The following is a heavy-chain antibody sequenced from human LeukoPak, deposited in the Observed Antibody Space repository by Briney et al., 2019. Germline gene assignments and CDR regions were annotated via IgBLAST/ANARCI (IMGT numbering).Heavy chain of an antibody. Sequence: GGSLRLSCAASGFTLNTWMHWVRQAPGKGLVWVSRINTNDGSYITYADSVKGRFTISRDNAKNTLYLQMNSLRAEDTAVYYCARDASSGSYYTDYFDYWGHGTLVTVSS. J-gene: IGHJ4*01. D-gene: IGHD1-26*01. CDR2: INTNDGSYI. CDR3: ARDASSGSYYTDYFDY. V-gene: IGHV3-74*03. CDR1: GFTLNTW.